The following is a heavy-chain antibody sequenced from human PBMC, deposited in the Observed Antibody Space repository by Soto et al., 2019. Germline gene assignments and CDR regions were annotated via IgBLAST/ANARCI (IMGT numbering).Heavy chain of an antibody. CDR1: GGSFSGYY. D-gene: IGHD3-22*01. V-gene: IGHV4-34*01. CDR3: AGLFPYVSSGYHLNY. J-gene: IGHJ4*02. Sequence: ASETLSLTCAVYGGSFSGYYWSWIRQPPGKGLEWIGEINHSGSTNYNPSLKSRVTISVDTSKNQFSLKLNSVTAADTAVFYCAGLFPYVSSGYHLNYLGQGTLVTVSS. CDR2: INHSGST.